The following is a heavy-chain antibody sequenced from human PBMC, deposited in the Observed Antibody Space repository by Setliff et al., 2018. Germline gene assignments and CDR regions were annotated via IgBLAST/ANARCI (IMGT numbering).Heavy chain of an antibody. CDR2: LNPRTGGT. D-gene: IGHD3-16*01. J-gene: IGHJ6*03. CDR1: GYSFTDFY. Sequence: ASVKVFCKTSGYSFTDFYIHWVRHAPGHGLEWLGRLNPRTGGTNLPQRFQGRVTMTRDTSMKTAFLEMSGLTSDDTAIFYCAKGGGRLSISQSYFHMDVWGAGTTVTAP. V-gene: IGHV1-2*06. CDR3: AKGGGRLSISQSYFHMDV.